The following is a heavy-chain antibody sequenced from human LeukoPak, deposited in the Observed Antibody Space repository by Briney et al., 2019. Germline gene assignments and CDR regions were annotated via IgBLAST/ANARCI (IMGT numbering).Heavy chain of an antibody. J-gene: IGHJ3*02. Sequence: GASVKVSCKASGYTFTGYYMHWVRQAPGQGLEWIGWINPNSGGTNYAQKFQGRVTMTRDTSISTAYMELSRLRSDDTAVYYCARDYYDSSGYFAFDIWGQGTMVTVSS. V-gene: IGHV1-2*02. D-gene: IGHD3-22*01. CDR1: GYTFTGYY. CDR2: INPNSGGT. CDR3: ARDYYDSSGYFAFDI.